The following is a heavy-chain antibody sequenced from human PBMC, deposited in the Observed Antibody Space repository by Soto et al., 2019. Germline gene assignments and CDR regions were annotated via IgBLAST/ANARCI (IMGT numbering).Heavy chain of an antibody. V-gene: IGHV4-39*01. J-gene: IGHJ6*03. CDR1: GGSISSSSYY. D-gene: IGHD1-7*01. Sequence: SETLSLTCTVSGGSISSSSYYWGWIRQPPGKGLEWIGSIYYSGSTYYNPSLKSRVTISVDTSKNQFSLKLSSVTAADTAVYYCARRLGELELRYYYYYYMDVWGKGTTVTVSS. CDR3: ARRLGELELRYYYYYYMDV. CDR2: IYYSGST.